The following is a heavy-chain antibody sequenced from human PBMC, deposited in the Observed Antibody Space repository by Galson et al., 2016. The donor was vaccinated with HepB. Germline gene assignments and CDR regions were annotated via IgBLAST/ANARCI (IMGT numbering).Heavy chain of an antibody. D-gene: IGHD2-21*01. V-gene: IGHV1-18*01. Sequence: SVKVSCKASGYIFSTYGISWVRQAPGQGPEWMGLINTCTGRTGYAQNVQDRFTMTTDASTTTVYMELRSLTSDDTAVYYCARDVCAGENCYHALAVWGQGTMVTVSS. CDR2: INTCTGRT. CDR3: ARDVCAGENCYHALAV. J-gene: IGHJ6*02. CDR1: GYIFSTYG.